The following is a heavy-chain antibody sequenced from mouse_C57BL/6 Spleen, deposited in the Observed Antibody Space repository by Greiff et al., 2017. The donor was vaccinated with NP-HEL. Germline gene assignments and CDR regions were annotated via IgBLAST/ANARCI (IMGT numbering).Heavy chain of an antibody. Sequence: VQLQQSGAELVKPGASVKLSCKASGYTFTSYWMQWVKQRPGQGLEWIGEIDPSDSYTNYNQKFKGKATLTVDTSSSTAYMQLSSLTSEDSAVYYCARGGDRSGYSGAYWGQGTRVTVSA. V-gene: IGHV1-50*01. CDR1: GYTFTSYW. J-gene: IGHJ3*01. CDR3: ARGGDRSGYSGAY. D-gene: IGHD3-2*02. CDR2: IDPSDSYT.